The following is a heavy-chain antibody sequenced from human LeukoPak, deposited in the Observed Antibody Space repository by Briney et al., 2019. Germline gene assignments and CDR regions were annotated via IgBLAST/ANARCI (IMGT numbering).Heavy chain of an antibody. CDR3: ASGSQGVGNNY. CDR1: GDSISSYY. CDR2: MYISGET. D-gene: IGHD4-23*01. J-gene: IGHJ4*02. Sequence: SETLSLTCTVSGDSISSYYWSWIRQPAGKGLEWIGRMYISGETNYNPSLKSRVSVSLDTSKNQFSLKLNSVTAADTAVYFCASGSQGVGNNYWGRGTLVTVSS. V-gene: IGHV4-4*07.